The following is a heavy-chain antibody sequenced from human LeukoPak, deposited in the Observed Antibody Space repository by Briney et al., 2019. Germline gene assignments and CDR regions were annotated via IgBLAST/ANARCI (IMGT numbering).Heavy chain of an antibody. J-gene: IGHJ4*02. CDR1: GFTFSTYA. CDR2: ISDDGGST. CDR3: ARGANTAMPYYFDY. V-gene: IGHV3-23*01. D-gene: IGHD5-18*01. Sequence: GGSLRLSCAASGFTFSTYAMSWVRQAPGRGLEWVSTISDDGGSTYYADSVKGRFTISRDNAKNTLYLQMNSLRAEDTAVYYCARGANTAMPYYFDYWGQGTLVTVSS.